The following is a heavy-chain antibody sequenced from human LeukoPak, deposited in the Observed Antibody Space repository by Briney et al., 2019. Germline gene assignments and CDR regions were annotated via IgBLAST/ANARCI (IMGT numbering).Heavy chain of an antibody. CDR1: GFTFSSYW. J-gene: IGHJ4*02. CDR2: IKQDGSDK. V-gene: IGHV3-7*01. Sequence: GGSLRLSCAASGFTFSSYWMSWVRQAPGKGLKWVATIKQDGSDKYYVDSVKGRITISRDNAKNSLFLQMNSLRAEDTALYYCARVSGNYYLVDYWGQGTLATVSS. D-gene: IGHD1-26*01. CDR3: ARVSGNYYLVDY.